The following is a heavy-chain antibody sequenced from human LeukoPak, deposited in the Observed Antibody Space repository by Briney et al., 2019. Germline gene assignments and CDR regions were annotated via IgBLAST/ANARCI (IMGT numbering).Heavy chain of an antibody. CDR1: GGSISSGGYY. Sequence: TLSLTCAVSGGSISSGGYYWSWIRQPPGKGLEWIGYIYHSASTYYNPSLKSRLTISVDRSKNQFSLKLNSVTAADTALYYCARGRDGSGSFDYWGQGTPVTVSS. CDR2: IYHSAST. CDR3: ARGRDGSGSFDY. V-gene: IGHV4-30-2*01. J-gene: IGHJ4*02. D-gene: IGHD3-10*01.